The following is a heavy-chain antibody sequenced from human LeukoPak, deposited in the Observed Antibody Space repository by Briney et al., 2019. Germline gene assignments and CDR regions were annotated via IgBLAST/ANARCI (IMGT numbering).Heavy chain of an antibody. J-gene: IGHJ4*02. D-gene: IGHD1-1*01. Sequence: ASVQVSCKASGYIFTGHWIHWVRQAPGQGLEWMGFINPNSGNTNYAQKSQGRVTMTRDTSINTAYMGLNGLTGDDTAVYYCARQMRPATTTLVAYWGEGTLVTVSS. V-gene: IGHV1-2*02. CDR2: INPNSGNT. CDR3: ARQMRPATTTLVAY. CDR1: GYIFTGHW.